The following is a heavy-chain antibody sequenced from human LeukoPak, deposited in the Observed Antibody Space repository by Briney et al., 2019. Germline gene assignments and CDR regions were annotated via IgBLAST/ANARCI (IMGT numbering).Heavy chain of an antibody. V-gene: IGHV3-48*03. CDR2: ISSSGSSI. CDR3: ATKVAGTSHFSY. Sequence: RGSLRLSCAASGFTFDNYEMNWVRQAPGKGLEWVSYISSSGSSIFYADSVKGRFTISRDNAKNSLYLQMHSLSAEDTAVYYCATKVAGTSHFSYWGQGTRVTVSS. CDR1: GFTFDNYE. D-gene: IGHD6-19*01. J-gene: IGHJ4*02.